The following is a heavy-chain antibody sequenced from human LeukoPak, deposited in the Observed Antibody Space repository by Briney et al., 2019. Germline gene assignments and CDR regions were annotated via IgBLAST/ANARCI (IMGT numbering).Heavy chain of an antibody. Sequence: GGSLRLSCAASGFTFSSYDMHWVRQATGKGLEWVSAIGTAGDTYYPGSVKGRFTISRDNAKNSLYLQMNSLRAEDTAVYYCARDPVVEQWLVYYYYYGMDVWGQGTTVTVSS. J-gene: IGHJ6*02. D-gene: IGHD6-19*01. V-gene: IGHV3-13*01. CDR1: GFTFSSYD. CDR2: IGTAGDT. CDR3: ARDPVVEQWLVYYYYYGMDV.